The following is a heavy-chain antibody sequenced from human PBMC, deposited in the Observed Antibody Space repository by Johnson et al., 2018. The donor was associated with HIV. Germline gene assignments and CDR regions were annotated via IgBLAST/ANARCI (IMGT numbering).Heavy chain of an antibody. V-gene: IGHV3-30-3*01. CDR3: TTDPWWNGYHAFDI. CDR2: ISYDGSNK. CDR1: GFTFSSYA. Sequence: QVQLVESGGGVVRPGGSLRLSCAASGFTFSSYAMHWVRQAPGKGLEWVAVISYDGSNKYYADSVKGRFTISRDNSKNTLYLQMNSLKTEDTAVYYCTTDPWWNGYHAFDIWGQGTMVTVSS. J-gene: IGHJ3*02. D-gene: IGHD1-1*01.